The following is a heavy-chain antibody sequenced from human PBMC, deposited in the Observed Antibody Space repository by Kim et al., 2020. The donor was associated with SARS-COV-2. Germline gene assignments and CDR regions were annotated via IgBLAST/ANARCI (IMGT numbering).Heavy chain of an antibody. CDR1: GFTFSSYG. CDR2: ISYDGSNK. V-gene: IGHV3-33*05. J-gene: IGHJ6*02. CDR3: ARDSMVRGVIIPPLYYYYYGMDV. D-gene: IGHD3-10*01. Sequence: GGSLRLSCAASGFTFSSYGMHWVRQAPGKGLEWVAVISYDGSNKYYADSVKGRFTISRDNSKNTLYLQMNSLRAEDTAVYYCARDSMVRGVIIPPLYYYYYGMDVWGQGTTVTVSS.